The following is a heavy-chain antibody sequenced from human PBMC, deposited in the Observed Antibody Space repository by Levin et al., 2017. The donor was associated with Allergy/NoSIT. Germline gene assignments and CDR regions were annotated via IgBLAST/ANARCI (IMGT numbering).Heavy chain of an antibody. D-gene: IGHD2-2*01. J-gene: IGHJ4*02. V-gene: IGHV3-30*03. Sequence: GESLKISCVASGFTFSSQGMHWVRQAPGKGLEWVAVISDDGNSKFYADSVKGRFTISRDNSKNTLYLQMNSLRVEDTAVYYCAPPVALPDSEAWGQGTLVTVSS. CDR2: ISDDGNSK. CDR1: GFTFSSQG. CDR3: APPVALPDSEA.